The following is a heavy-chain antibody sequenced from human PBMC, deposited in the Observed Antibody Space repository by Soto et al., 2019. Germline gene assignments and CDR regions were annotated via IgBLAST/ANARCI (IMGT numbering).Heavy chain of an antibody. Sequence: RSLRRSCAASGFTFSNAWINWVHQAPGKGLEWVGRIKSKTDGGTTDYAAPVKGRFTTSRDDSKNTLYLQMNSLKTEDTAVYYCYYYHRPDGYWGQGTLVTVSS. CDR3: YYYHRPDGY. CDR1: GFTFSNAW. CDR2: IKSKTDGGTT. D-gene: IGHD3-22*01. J-gene: IGHJ4*02. V-gene: IGHV3-15*07.